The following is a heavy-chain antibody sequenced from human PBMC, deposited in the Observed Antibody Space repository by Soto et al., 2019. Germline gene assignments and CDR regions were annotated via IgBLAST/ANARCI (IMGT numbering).Heavy chain of an antibody. D-gene: IGHD6-19*01. CDR2: ISGSGGST. J-gene: IGHJ3*02. V-gene: IGHV3-23*01. CDR1: GFTFSSYA. CDR3: AKDRMKAVAGRAFDI. Sequence: GGSLRLSCAASGFTFSSYAMSWVCQAPGKGLEWVSAISGSGGSTYYADSVKGRFTISRDNSKNTLYLQMNSLRAEDTAVYYCAKDRMKAVAGRAFDIWGQGTMVTVSS.